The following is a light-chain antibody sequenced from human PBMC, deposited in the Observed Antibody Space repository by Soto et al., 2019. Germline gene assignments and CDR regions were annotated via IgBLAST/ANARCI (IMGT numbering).Light chain of an antibody. V-gene: IGKV1-5*03. CDR2: KVS. Sequence: DIQMTQSPSTLSASVGYRVTITCRATRDVNNWLAWYQQKPGKAPKALIYKVSNSESGVPSRLSGSGSGTEFTITIRSLQPDDSATYYCQQYNTLWTFGQGTKVDIK. J-gene: IGKJ1*01. CDR3: QQYNTLWT. CDR1: RDVNNW.